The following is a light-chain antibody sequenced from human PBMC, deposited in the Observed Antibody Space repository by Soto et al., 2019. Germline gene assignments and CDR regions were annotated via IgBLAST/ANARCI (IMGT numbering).Light chain of an antibody. CDR3: SSYTSSSTYV. CDR2: EVS. Sequence: QSVPTQPASVSGSPGQSITISCTGTSSDVGGYNYVSWYQQHPGKAPKLMIYEVSNRPSGVSNRFSGSKSGNTASLTISGLQAEDGADYYCSSYTSSSTYVFGTGTKVTVL. CDR1: SSDVGGYNY. J-gene: IGLJ1*01. V-gene: IGLV2-14*01.